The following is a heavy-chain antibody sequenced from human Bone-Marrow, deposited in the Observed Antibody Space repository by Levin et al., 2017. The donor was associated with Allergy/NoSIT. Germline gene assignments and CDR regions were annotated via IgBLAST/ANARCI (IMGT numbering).Heavy chain of an antibody. J-gene: IGHJ4*02. Sequence: SGPTLVKPTQTLTLTCTFSGFSLTTSGVRVSWILQFPGNSLEWLSLLSFYSDPFYSTSLKTRLTISKDTSKNQVVLTMTNMDPVDTATYYCARMKDSNYAYFDYWGQGTLVTVSS. V-gene: IGHV2-70*04. D-gene: IGHD4-11*01. CDR2: LSFYSDP. CDR1: GFSLTTSGVR. CDR3: ARMKDSNYAYFDY.